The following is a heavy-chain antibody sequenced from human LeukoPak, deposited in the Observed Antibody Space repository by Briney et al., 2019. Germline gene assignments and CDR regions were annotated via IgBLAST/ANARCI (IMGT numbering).Heavy chain of an antibody. Sequence: GESLKISCKGSGYSFTSYWIGWVRPMPGEGLVWMGIIYPGDSDTRYSPSFQGQVTISADKSISTAYLQWISLKASDTAMYYCARGKTVTTFGAFDIWGQGTMVTVSS. CDR2: IYPGDSDT. D-gene: IGHD4-17*01. V-gene: IGHV5-51*01. CDR1: GYSFTSYW. CDR3: ARGKTVTTFGAFDI. J-gene: IGHJ3*02.